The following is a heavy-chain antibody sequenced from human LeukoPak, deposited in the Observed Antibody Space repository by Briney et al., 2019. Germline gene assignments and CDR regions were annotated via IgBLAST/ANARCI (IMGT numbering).Heavy chain of an antibody. V-gene: IGHV4-38-2*02. CDR3: ARDPRAFDI. CDR2: IYHSGST. CDR1: GYSISSGYY. Sequence: SETLSLTCTVSGYSISSGYYWGWIRQPPGKGLEWIGSIYHSGSTYYNPSLKSRITISVDTSKNQFSLKLSSVTAADTAVYYCARDPRAFDIWGQGTMVTVSS. J-gene: IGHJ3*02.